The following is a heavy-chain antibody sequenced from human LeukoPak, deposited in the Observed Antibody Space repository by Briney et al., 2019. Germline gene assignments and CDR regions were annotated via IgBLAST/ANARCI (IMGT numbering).Heavy chain of an antibody. CDR2: IFRDGTNP. V-gene: IGHV3-74*01. CDR3: AALDHGHDY. CDR1: GFTFSSYW. J-gene: IGHJ4*02. Sequence: QAGGSLRLSCEASGFTFSSYWMHWIRQTPGKGLVWVSRIFRDGTNPAYADSVKGRFTISRDNAKNTLYLQMNSLRAEDTAMYYCAALDHGHDYWGQGTLVSVST.